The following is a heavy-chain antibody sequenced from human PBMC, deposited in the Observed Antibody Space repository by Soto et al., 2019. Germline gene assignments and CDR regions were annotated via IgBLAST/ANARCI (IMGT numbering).Heavy chain of an antibody. Sequence: QVQLVQSGAEVKKPGSSVKVSCKASGGTFSSYAISWVRQAPGQGLEWMGGIIPIFGTANYAQKFPGRVTITADKSTSTAYMELSSLRSEDTAVYYCASMLGYCSSTSCYNGYYGMDVWGQGTTVTVSS. CDR1: GGTFSSYA. V-gene: IGHV1-69*06. CDR2: IIPIFGTA. D-gene: IGHD2-2*02. J-gene: IGHJ6*02. CDR3: ASMLGYCSSTSCYNGYYGMDV.